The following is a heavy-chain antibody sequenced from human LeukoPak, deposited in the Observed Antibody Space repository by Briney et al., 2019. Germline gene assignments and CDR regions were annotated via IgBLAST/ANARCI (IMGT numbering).Heavy chain of an antibody. V-gene: IGHV1-18*01. J-gene: IGHJ4*02. CDR1: GYTFVSYY. CDR2: ISGYNGNT. Sequence: ASVKVSCKASGYTFVSYYISWVRQAPGQGLEWMGWISGYNGNTNYAQRFQDRITMTVDKSTTTVYMELNSLRPDDTAVYYCARTHDFWATRKGDYFDPWGQGTLVTVSS. D-gene: IGHD3-3*01. CDR3: ARTHDFWATRKGDYFDP.